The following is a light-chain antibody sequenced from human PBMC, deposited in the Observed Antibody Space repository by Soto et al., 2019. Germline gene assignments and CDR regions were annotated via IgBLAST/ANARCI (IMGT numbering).Light chain of an antibody. CDR3: QQYNNWLT. CDR1: QSISSN. CDR2: GAS. V-gene: IGKV3-15*01. Sequence: VVMTQSPATLSVSPGETATLSCRASQSISSNLAWYQQQPGQAPRLLSYGASTRATGVPARFSGSGSGTAFTLTISSLQSEDFAVYYCQQYNNWLTFGGGTKVEIK. J-gene: IGKJ4*01.